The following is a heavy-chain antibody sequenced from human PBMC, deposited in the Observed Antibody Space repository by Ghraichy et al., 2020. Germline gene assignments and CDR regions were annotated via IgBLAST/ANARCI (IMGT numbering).Heavy chain of an antibody. CDR2: ISWNSCSI. CDR1: GFTFDDYA. J-gene: IGHJ3*02. CDR3: AIRYSSSWYASVEAFDI. D-gene: IGHD6-13*01. V-gene: IGHV3-9*01. Sequence: GGSLRLSCAASGFTFDDYAMHWVRQAPGKGLEWVSGISWNSCSIGYADSVKGRFTISRDNAKNSLYLQMNSLRAEDTALYYCAIRYSSSWYASVEAFDIWGQGTMVTVSS.